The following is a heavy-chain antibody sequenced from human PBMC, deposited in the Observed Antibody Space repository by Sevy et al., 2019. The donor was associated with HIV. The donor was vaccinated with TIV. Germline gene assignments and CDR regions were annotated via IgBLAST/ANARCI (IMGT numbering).Heavy chain of an antibody. CDR1: GFTFRRYY. D-gene: IGHD3-22*01. CDR2: IKQDGSEK. V-gene: IGHV3-7*01. J-gene: IGHJ1*01. CDR3: ARVRDDSSGLGFQH. Sequence: GGSLRLSCVASGFTFRRYYMSWVRQAPGKGLEWVANIKQDGSEKYYVDSVKGRFTISRDNAKNSLYLHMNSLRAEDTAVYSCARVRDDSSGLGFQHWGQGTLVTVSS.